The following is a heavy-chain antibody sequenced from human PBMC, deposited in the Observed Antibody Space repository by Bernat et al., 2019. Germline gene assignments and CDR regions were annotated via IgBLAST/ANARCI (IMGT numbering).Heavy chain of an antibody. J-gene: IGHJ5*02. CDR1: GATFSNAW. CDR2: IKSKSDGDTT. D-gene: IGHD3-9*01. V-gene: IGHV3-15*07. Sequence: EVQLVESGGGLVKPGGSLRLSCAAFGATFSNAWMNWVRQAPGKGLEWVGRIKSKSDGDTTDYAAPVRGRFTISSAASNHTLYLQMPRLTSENTAVYYCTTDAPSPDWLLPNWFDTWGQGTLVTVSS. CDR3: TTDAPSPDWLLPNWFDT.